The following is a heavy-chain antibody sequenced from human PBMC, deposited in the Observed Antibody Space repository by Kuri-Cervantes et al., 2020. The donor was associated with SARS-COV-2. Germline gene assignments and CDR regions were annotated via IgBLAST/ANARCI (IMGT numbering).Heavy chain of an antibody. CDR3: ARVDTAMVNDY. J-gene: IGHJ4*02. CDR2: ISSNGDTT. CDR1: GFSFSSYA. D-gene: IGHD5-18*01. V-gene: IGHV3-64*05. Sequence: GESLKISCSASGFSFSSYAMHWVRQAPGKGLEYVSGISSNGDTTYYADSVKGRFTISRDNSKNTLYVQMSSLRAEDTAVYYCARVDTAMVNDYWGQGTLVTVSS.